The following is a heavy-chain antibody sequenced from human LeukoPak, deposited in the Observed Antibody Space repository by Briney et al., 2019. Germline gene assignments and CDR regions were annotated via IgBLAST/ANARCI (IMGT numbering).Heavy chain of an antibody. CDR2: IWYDGSNK. J-gene: IGHJ4*02. Sequence: SGRSPRLPCAASGFTFSSHGMHWVRQAPGKGLEWVAVIWYDGSNKYYADSVKGRFTISRDNSKNTLYLQMNSLRAEDTAVYYCARNDKGNSYGYSIDYWGQGTLVTVSS. V-gene: IGHV3-33*01. CDR3: ARNDKGNSYGYSIDY. CDR1: GFTFSSHG. D-gene: IGHD5-18*01.